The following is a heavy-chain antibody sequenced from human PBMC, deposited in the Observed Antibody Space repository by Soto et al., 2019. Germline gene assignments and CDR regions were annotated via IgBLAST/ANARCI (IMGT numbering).Heavy chain of an antibody. D-gene: IGHD4-17*01. CDR1: GGSISSGGYY. CDR2: IYYSGST. V-gene: IGHV4-31*03. Sequence: QVQLQESGPGLVKPSQTLSLTCTVSGGSISSGGYYWSWIRQHPGKGLEWIGYIYYSGSTYYNPSLKSRVTISVDTSKNQFSLKLSSVTAADTAVYYCARGSARDYGDYAWFDPWGQGTLVTVSS. CDR3: ARGSARDYGDYAWFDP. J-gene: IGHJ5*02.